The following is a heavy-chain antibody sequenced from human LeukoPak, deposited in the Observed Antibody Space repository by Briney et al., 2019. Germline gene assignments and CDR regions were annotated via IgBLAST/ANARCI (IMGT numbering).Heavy chain of an antibody. V-gene: IGHV4-61*02. CDR2: ISSSGST. J-gene: IGHJ6*03. Sequence: SETLSLTCTVSGDSISSGDYYWSWIRQPAGKGLEWIGRISSSGSTNYNPSLKSRVTISVDTSKNQFSLKLSSVTAADTAVYYCARAARAVAGVYYYYYMDVWGKGTTVTISS. D-gene: IGHD6-19*01. CDR1: GDSISSGDYY. CDR3: ARAARAVAGVYYYYYMDV.